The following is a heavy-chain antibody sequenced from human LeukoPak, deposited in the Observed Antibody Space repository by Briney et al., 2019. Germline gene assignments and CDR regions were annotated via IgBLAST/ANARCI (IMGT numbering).Heavy chain of an antibody. V-gene: IGHV4-61*02. Sequence: PSETLSLTCTVSGGSISSGSYYWSWIRQPAGKGLEWIGRIYTSGSTNYNPSLKSRVTISVDTSKNQFSLKLSSVTAADTAVYYCARALGRRGLTMISRSRGYYFDYWGQGTLVTVSS. CDR2: IYTSGST. D-gene: IGHD3-22*01. J-gene: IGHJ4*02. CDR1: GGSISSGSYY. CDR3: ARALGRRGLTMISRSRGYYFDY.